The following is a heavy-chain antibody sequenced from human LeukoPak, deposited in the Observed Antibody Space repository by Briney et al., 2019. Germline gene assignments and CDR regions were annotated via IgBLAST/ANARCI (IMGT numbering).Heavy chain of an antibody. CDR2: ISGSGGNT. CDR1: GFTFSNYA. CDR3: ARAGSLRPDY. V-gene: IGHV3-23*01. J-gene: IGHJ4*02. Sequence: GGSLSLSCAASGFTFSNYAMNWVRQAPGKGLEWVSAISGSGGNTYYADSVKGRFTISIDNSKNKLFLQMYSLRADDTAVYYCARAGSLRPDYWGQGTLVTVSS.